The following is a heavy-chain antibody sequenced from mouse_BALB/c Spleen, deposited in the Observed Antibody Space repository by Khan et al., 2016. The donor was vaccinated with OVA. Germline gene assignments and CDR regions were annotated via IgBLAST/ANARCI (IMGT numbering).Heavy chain of an antibody. CDR2: IHYGGNT. Sequence: EVQLQESGPDLVKPSQSLSLTCTVTGYSLTSGYSWHWIRQFPGNPLEWMGYIHYGGNTNYNTSLNSRISITRDTSRHQFFLQLNSVTTEDTATDYCARSGRWLPYWGQGTLVTVSA. CDR1: GYSLTSGYS. J-gene: IGHJ3*01. D-gene: IGHD3-1*01. CDR3: ARSGRWLPY. V-gene: IGHV3-1*02.